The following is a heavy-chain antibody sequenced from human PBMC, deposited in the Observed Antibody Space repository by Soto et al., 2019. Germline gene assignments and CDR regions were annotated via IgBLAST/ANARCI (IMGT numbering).Heavy chain of an antibody. V-gene: IGHV1-3*01. CDR3: ARDGAVAGDSNFDY. D-gene: IGHD6-19*01. CDR2: INAGNGNI. J-gene: IGHJ4*02. Sequence: ASVKVSCKASGYTFTSFAIHWVRQAPGQGPEWMGWINAGNGNIKHSQKFQHRVTITRDTSASTAYMEPSSLRFEDTAVYYCARDGAVAGDSNFDYWGQGTLVTVSS. CDR1: GYTFTSFA.